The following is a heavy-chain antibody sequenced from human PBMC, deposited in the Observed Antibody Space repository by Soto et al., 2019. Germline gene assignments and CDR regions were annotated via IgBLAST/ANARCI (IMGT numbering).Heavy chain of an antibody. J-gene: IGHJ4*02. CDR1: GFTFTKDA. Sequence: EVQLLESGGDLVQPGGSLKPSFAASGFTFTKDAITWVRQAPGKGLEWGSSFSKSGGDTYYAGSVKGRFTISRDNSKNTLYLQMNGLRAEDTALYFCAKDTYSSSWYFWGQGTLVTVSS. CDR2: FSKSGGDT. D-gene: IGHD2-2*01. V-gene: IGHV3-23*01. CDR3: AKDTYSSSWYF.